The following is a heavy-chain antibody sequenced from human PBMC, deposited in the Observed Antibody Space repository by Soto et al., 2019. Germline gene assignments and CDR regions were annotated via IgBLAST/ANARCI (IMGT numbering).Heavy chain of an antibody. V-gene: IGHV4-59*08. Sequence: PSETLSLTCTVSGGSISSYYWSWIRQPPGRGLEWIGYIYYSGSTNYNPSLKSRVTISVDTSKNQFSLKLSSVTAADTAVYYCARLGRYFDWFHWFDPWGQGTLVTVS. D-gene: IGHD3-9*01. CDR3: ARLGRYFDWFHWFDP. CDR1: GGSISSYY. J-gene: IGHJ5*02. CDR2: IYYSGST.